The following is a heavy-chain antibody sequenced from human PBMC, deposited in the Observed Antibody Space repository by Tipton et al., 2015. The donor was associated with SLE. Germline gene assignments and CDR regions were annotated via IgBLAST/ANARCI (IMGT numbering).Heavy chain of an antibody. Sequence: QLVQSGAEVTKPGASVKVSCKVSGYTLAELSMHWVRQAPGKGLEWMGGFDPEDGETIYAQKFQGRVTMTEDTSTDTAYMELSSLRSDDTAVYYCARTSAFRNWFDPWGQGTLVTVSS. J-gene: IGHJ5*02. CDR1: GYTLAELS. CDR2: FDPEDGET. D-gene: IGHD2/OR15-2a*01. CDR3: ARTSAFRNWFDP. V-gene: IGHV1-24*01.